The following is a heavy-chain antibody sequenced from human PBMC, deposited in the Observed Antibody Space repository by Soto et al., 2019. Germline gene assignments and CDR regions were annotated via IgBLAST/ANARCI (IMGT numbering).Heavy chain of an antibody. CDR1: GFTFSSYS. CDR3: VRGPGGWGSFGGVIVIHDY. V-gene: IGHV3-48*02. D-gene: IGHD3-16*02. CDR2: ISSSSSTI. Sequence: GGSLRLSCAASGFTFSSYSMNWVRQAPGKGLEWVSYISSSSSTIYYADSVKGRFTISRDNAKNSLYLQMNSLRDEDTAVYYGVRGPGGWGSFGGVIVIHDYWGQGTLVTVSS. J-gene: IGHJ4*02.